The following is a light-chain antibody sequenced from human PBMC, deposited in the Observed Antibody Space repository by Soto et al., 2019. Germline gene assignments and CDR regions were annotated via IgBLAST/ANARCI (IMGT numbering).Light chain of an antibody. J-gene: IGKJ2*01. Sequence: EVVLTQSPGTLSLSPGXRXXXSXXASQSVSRXYLAWYQQKPGQAPRLLIYIASSRATGIPDRFSGSGSGTDFTLTISRLEPEDFAMYYCQQYGSSPYTFGQGTKLEIK. CDR2: IAS. V-gene: IGKV3-20*01. CDR3: QQYGSSPYT. CDR1: QSVSRXY.